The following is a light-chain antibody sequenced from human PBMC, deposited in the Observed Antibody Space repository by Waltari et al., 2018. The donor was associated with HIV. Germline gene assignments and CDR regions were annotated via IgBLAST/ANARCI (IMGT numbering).Light chain of an antibody. CDR1: QGVSSY. Sequence: AIRMTQSPSSFSASTGDRVSLTCRASQGVSSYLAWYQQKPGKAPKLLIYGASTLQSAVPSRFSGSGYGTNFTLTISCLQSEDFATYFCQQYYSYPWTFGQGTKVEIK. CDR3: QQYYSYPWT. V-gene: IGKV1-8*01. J-gene: IGKJ1*01. CDR2: GAS.